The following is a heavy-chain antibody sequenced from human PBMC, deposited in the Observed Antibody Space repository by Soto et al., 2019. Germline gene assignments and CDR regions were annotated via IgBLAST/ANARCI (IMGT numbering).Heavy chain of an antibody. V-gene: IGHV4-61*01. Sequence: TLARTWPFYANYLRTGRCEMSWIRQPPGKGLEWIGKIFFTGSAHYNPSLRNRVTMSVDTSKDQFSLTLTSVTAADTAVYYCARDGNGMDGWGQGTTVTVSS. CDR2: IFFTGSA. CDR3: ARDGNGMDG. D-gene: IGHD1-26*01. CDR1: ANYLRTGRCE. J-gene: IGHJ6*02.